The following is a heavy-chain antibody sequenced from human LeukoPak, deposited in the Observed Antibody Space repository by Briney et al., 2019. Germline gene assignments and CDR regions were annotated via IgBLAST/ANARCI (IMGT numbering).Heavy chain of an antibody. J-gene: IGHJ4*02. Sequence: GGSLRLSCAASRFTFSSYAMHWVRQAPGKGLEWVSYISYGGTTIYYADSVKGRFTISRDNAMSSLYLQMNSLRAEDTAVYYCGRGHWGLDYWGQGTLVTVSS. CDR3: GRGHWGLDY. V-gene: IGHV3-48*04. D-gene: IGHD7-27*01. CDR1: RFTFSSYA. CDR2: ISYGGTTI.